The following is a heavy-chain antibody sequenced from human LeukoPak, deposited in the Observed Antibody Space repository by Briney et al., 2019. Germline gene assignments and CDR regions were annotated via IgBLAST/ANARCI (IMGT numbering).Heavy chain of an antibody. J-gene: IGHJ4*02. CDR1: GFTVITND. CDR3: ARDLESDY. CDR2: LYSDGNT. D-gene: IGHD5-24*01. V-gene: IGHV3-53*01. Sequence: GVSLRLSCAASGFTVITNDMTWVRQAPGKGLEWVSVLYSDGNTKYADSVQGRFTISRDNSKNTLYLQMNSLRAEDTAVYYCARDLESDYWGEGTLVTVS.